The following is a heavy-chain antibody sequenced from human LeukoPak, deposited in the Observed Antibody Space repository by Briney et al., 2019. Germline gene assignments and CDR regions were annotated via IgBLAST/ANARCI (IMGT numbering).Heavy chain of an antibody. D-gene: IGHD2-2*02. CDR2: ISGSGGGT. J-gene: IGHJ6*02. V-gene: IGHV3-23*01. CDR1: GFAFSSYA. CDR3: ANPQVVPAAIRYYYGMDV. Sequence: GGSLRLSCAASGFAFSSYAMSWVRQAPGKGLEWVSAISGSGGGTYYADSVKGRFTISRDNSKNTLYLQMNSLRAEDTAVYYCANPQVVPAAIRYYYGMDVWGQGTTVTVSS.